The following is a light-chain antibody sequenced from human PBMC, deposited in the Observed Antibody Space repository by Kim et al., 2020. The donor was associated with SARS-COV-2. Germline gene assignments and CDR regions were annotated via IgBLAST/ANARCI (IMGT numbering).Light chain of an antibody. CDR2: YDS. CDR1: NIGRKS. V-gene: IGLV3-21*01. CDR3: QVWENTLRT. Sequence: SYELTQPPSVSVAPGKTARITCGSNNIGRKSIHWYQHKPGQAPVLVIYYDSDRPPGVSERFSASNSGNTATLAISSVEPGDEADYYCQVWENTLRTFGGGTQLTVL. J-gene: IGLJ2*01.